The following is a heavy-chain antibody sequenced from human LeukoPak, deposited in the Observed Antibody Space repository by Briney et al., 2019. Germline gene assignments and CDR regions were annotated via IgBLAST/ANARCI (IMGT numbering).Heavy chain of an antibody. D-gene: IGHD3-10*01. J-gene: IGHJ2*01. CDR1: GFTFSDNY. CDR3: ARDRAWYFDL. Sequence: GGSLRLSCAASGFTFSDNYMSWIRQAPGKGLEWVSYISSSGSTIFYADSVKGRFTISRDNAKNSLYLQMNSLGPEDTAVYYCARDRAWYFDLWGRGSLVTVSS. CDR2: ISSSGSTI. V-gene: IGHV3-11*01.